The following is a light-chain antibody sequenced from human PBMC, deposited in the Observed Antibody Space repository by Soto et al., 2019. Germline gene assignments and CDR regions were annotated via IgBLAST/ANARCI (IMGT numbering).Light chain of an antibody. Sequence: QSALTQPRSVSGSPGQSVTISCTGTSSDVGGYNYVSWYQQHPGKAPKVMIYDVNKRPSGVPDRFSGSKSGNTASLTISGLQAEDEADYYCCSYASGPLVLFGGGTKLTVL. V-gene: IGLV2-11*01. CDR1: SSDVGGYNY. CDR2: DVN. CDR3: CSYASGPLVL. J-gene: IGLJ2*01.